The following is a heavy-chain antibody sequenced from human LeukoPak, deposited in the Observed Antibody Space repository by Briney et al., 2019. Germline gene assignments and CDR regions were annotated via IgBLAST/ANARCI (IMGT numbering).Heavy chain of an antibody. V-gene: IGHV4-59*01. CDR1: GGSISSSY. Sequence: NPSETLSLTCTVSGGSISSSYWNWIRQPPGKGLEWIGYIHYSGSTNYNPSLKSRVTISVDTSKNQLSLRLTSVTAADTAVYYCATDKGYHYYWGQGTLVTVSS. J-gene: IGHJ4*02. CDR2: IHYSGST. CDR3: ATDKGYHYY. D-gene: IGHD5-12*01.